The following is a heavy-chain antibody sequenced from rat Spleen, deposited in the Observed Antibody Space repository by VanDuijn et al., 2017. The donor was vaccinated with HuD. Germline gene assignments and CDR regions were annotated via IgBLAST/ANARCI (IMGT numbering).Heavy chain of an antibody. V-gene: IGHV3-3*01. Sequence: EVQLQESGPGLVKPSQSLSLTCSVPYYSITSSYRWNWIRKFPGNKLEWMGYINSAGSTNYSPSLRSRISITRDTSKNQFFLQVNSVATEDTATYYCARSGYNSGRGYFDYWGQGVMVTVSS. D-gene: IGHD4-3*01. CDR2: INSAGST. J-gene: IGHJ2*01. CDR1: YYSITSSYR. CDR3: ARSGYNSGRGYFDY.